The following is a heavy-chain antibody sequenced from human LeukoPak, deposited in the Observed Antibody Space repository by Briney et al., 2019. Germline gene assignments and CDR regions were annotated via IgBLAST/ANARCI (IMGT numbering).Heavy chain of an antibody. CDR3: AVLYSSSY. D-gene: IGHD6-13*01. V-gene: IGHV1-46*01. Sequence: ASVKVSCKASGYTFTSYGINWVRQAPGQGLEWMGIINPSGGSTSYAQKFQGRVTMTRDMSTSTVYMELSSLRSEDTAVYYCAVLYSSSYWGQGTLVTVSS. CDR2: INPSGGST. CDR1: GYTFTSYG. J-gene: IGHJ4*02.